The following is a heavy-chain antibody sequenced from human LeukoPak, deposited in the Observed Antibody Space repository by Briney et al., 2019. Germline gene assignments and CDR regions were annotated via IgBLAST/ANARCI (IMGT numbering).Heavy chain of an antibody. Sequence: ASVKVSCKASGYTFTSYGTSWVRQAPGQGLEWMGWISAYNGNTNYAQKLQGSVTMTTDTSTSTAYMELRSLRSDDTAVYYCARDENYYDSSGYYSGDAFDIWGQGTMVTVSS. D-gene: IGHD3-22*01. V-gene: IGHV1-18*01. J-gene: IGHJ3*02. CDR1: GYTFTSYG. CDR3: ARDENYYDSSGYYSGDAFDI. CDR2: ISAYNGNT.